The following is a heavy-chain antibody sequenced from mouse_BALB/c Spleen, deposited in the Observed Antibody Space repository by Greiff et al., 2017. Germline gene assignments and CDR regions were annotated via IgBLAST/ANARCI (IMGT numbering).Heavy chain of an antibody. CDR3: ARGDYYGSSYNYYAMDY. V-gene: IGHV5-6-3*01. D-gene: IGHD1-1*01. CDR2: INSNGGST. CDR1: GFTFSSYG. J-gene: IGHJ4*01. Sequence: EVKVVESGGGLVQPGGSLKLSCAASGFTFSSYGMSWVRQTPDKRLELVATINSNGGSTYYPDSVKGRFTISRDNAKNTLYLQMSSLKSEDTAMYYCARGDYYGSSYNYYAMDYWGQGTSVTVSS.